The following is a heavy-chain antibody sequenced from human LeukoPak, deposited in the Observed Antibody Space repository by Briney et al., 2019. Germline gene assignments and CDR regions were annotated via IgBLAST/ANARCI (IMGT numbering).Heavy chain of an antibody. Sequence: ASVKVSCKASGYTFTSYDISWVRQAPGQGPEWMGLISTYNGDTRYAQKLQGRVTMTTDTPTSTAYMELRSLRSDDTAVYYCARARVTGSGNYGYWGQGTLVTVSS. CDR1: GYTFTSYD. D-gene: IGHD1-26*01. CDR3: ARARVTGSGNYGY. CDR2: ISTYNGDT. V-gene: IGHV1-18*01. J-gene: IGHJ4*02.